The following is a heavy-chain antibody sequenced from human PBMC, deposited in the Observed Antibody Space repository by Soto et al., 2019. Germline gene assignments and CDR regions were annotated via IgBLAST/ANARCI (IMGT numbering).Heavy chain of an antibody. D-gene: IGHD3-16*01. CDR1: GFSLTTRGVG. Sequence: QITLKESGPTLVKPTQTLTLTCTFSGFSLTTRGVGVGWIRQPPGKALECLALIYWDDDKRYSPSLQSRLSIAKHTSKTQVVLTMTNVDPVDTATYYCAHIPNYYQYDCFDPWGQGTLVSVSS. V-gene: IGHV2-5*02. CDR2: IYWDDDK. CDR3: AHIPNYYQYDCFDP. J-gene: IGHJ5*02.